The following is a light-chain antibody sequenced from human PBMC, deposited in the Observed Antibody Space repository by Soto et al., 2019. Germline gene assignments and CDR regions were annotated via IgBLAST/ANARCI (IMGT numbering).Light chain of an antibody. CDR1: SGSVSASSY. J-gene: IGLJ3*02. CDR2: TTS. V-gene: IGLV8-61*01. CDR3: ALFMDNAWV. Sequence: QTVVTQEASVSVSPGGTVTLTCALSSGSVSASSYPSWYQQTPGQAPRTLIYTTSTRSSGVPDRFSGSIPGNKAALTITGAQADDESHYYCALFMDNAWVFGGGTKVTVL.